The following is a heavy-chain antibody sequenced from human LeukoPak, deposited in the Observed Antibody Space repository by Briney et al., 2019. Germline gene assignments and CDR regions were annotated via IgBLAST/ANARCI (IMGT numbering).Heavy chain of an antibody. Sequence: ASVKVSCKASGYPFTSYYMHWVRLAPGQGLEWMGIINPSGGSTSYAQKFQGRVTMTRDTSTSTVYMELSSLRSEDTAVYYCARAPSLWSGTFDPWGQGTLVTVSS. CDR1: GYPFTSYY. J-gene: IGHJ5*02. D-gene: IGHD2-21*01. CDR2: INPSGGST. CDR3: ARAPSLWSGTFDP. V-gene: IGHV1-46*01.